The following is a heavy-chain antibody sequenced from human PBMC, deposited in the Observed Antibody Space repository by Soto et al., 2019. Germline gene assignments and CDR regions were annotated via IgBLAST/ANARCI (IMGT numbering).Heavy chain of an antibody. CDR1: CGSIRSSRYY. CDR3: ASVLSSSNPPYYYGMDV. D-gene: IGHD6-6*01. Sequence: SGNPSPTPPVSCGSIRSSRYYSGRVRPPPGEGLEWIGSIYYSGSTYYNPSLKSRVTISVDTSKNQFSLKLSSVTAADTAVYYCASVLSSSNPPYYYGMDVWGQGTTVTVSS. V-gene: IGHV4-39*01. CDR2: IYYSGST. J-gene: IGHJ6*02.